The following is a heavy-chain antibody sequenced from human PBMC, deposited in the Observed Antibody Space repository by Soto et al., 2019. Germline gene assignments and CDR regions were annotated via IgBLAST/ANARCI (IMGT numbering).Heavy chain of an antibody. D-gene: IGHD2-21*02. CDR1: GFTFSSYG. J-gene: IGHJ2*01. CDR2: ISNSGSLT. V-gene: IGHV3-23*01. CDR3: ATILVTGHWYFQV. Sequence: QLLESGGGLVQFGGSLRLSCAASGFTFSSYGMSWVRQVPGKGLEWVSSISNSGSLTYYADSVKGRCTISRDNSKNTLYLQMTSLRAEDTALYYCATILVTGHWYFQVWGRGALVTVSS.